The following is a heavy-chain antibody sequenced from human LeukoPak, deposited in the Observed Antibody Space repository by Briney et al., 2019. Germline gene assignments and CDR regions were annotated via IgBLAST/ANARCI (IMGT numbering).Heavy chain of an antibody. V-gene: IGHV3-11*04. D-gene: IGHD3-22*01. Sequence: GSLRLSCAVSGFPFTRFYMSWICQAPGKGLEWISYIGLSGSPLDYADSVRGRFTISRDNAKNSLYLELNSLRAEDTAVYYCAGKDFSSGSFSYWGQGTLVTVSS. J-gene: IGHJ4*02. CDR2: IGLSGSPL. CDR3: AGKDFSSGSFSY. CDR1: GFPFTRFY.